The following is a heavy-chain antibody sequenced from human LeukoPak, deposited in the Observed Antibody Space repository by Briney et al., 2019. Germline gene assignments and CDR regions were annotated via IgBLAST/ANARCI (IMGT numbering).Heavy chain of an antibody. CDR3: ARDGRDGYNRYYYYMDV. V-gene: IGHV1-69*06. D-gene: IGHD5-24*01. Sequence: SVEVSCKTSGYTFTDYGISWVRQAPGQGLEWMGGIIPIFGTANYAQKFQGRVTITADKSTSTAYMELSSLRSEDTAVYYCARDGRDGYNRYYYYMDVWGKGTTVTVSS. J-gene: IGHJ6*03. CDR1: GYTFTDYG. CDR2: IIPIFGTA.